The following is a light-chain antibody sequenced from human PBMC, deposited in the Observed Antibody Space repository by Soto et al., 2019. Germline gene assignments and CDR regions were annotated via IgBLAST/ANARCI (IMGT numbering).Light chain of an antibody. CDR2: ASS. CDR1: QSVSTN. CDR3: QQHNDWPPWT. V-gene: IGKV3-15*01. J-gene: IGKJ1*01. Sequence: IVMTQSPVTLSVSPGESATLSCRASQSVSTNLAWYQQKPGQAPRLLIYASSTRATGVPVRFSGSGSGTEFTLTISSLESEDSAVYYCQQHNDWPPWTFGQGTKVEI.